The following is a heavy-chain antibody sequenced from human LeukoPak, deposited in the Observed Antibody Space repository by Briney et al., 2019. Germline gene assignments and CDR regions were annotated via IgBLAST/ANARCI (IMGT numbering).Heavy chain of an antibody. D-gene: IGHD5-18*01. CDR3: ARDIPGGASFLDQ. Sequence: GGSLRLSCAASGLTFNNYWMTWVRQAPGKGLEWVAHIHESGSYQNYVDSVRGRFTVSRDNTKRVLYLQMDSLRAEDTAVYYCARDIPGGASFLDQWGQGTLVTVSS. V-gene: IGHV3-7*01. CDR2: IHESGSYQ. CDR1: GLTFNNYW. J-gene: IGHJ5*02.